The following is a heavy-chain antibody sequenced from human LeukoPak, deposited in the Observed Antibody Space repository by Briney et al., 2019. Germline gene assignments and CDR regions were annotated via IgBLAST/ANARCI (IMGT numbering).Heavy chain of an antibody. D-gene: IGHD3-22*01. CDR3: ARYDSSAYWRAFDY. V-gene: IGHV4-39*07. CDR2: IYYSGST. Sequence: PSETLSLTCTVAGGSIISSTSYWGWIRQPPGKGLDWIGSIYYSGSTYYNPSIKSRVTISVDTSKNQFSLKLSSVTAADTAVYYCARYDSSAYWRAFDYWGQGTLVTVSS. CDR1: GGSIISSTSY. J-gene: IGHJ4*02.